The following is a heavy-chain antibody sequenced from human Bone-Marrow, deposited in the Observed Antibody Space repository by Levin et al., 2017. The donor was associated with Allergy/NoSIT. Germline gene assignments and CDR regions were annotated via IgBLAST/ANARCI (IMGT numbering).Heavy chain of an antibody. D-gene: IGHD5-18*01. Sequence: NVSGPTLVKPKQTLTLTCTFSGFSLSTSGVGVGWIRQPPGKALEWLALIYWDDDLRYSPSLQSRLTITKDTSKNQVVLTMTNMAPADTGTYFCAHSQSPRPGLPGYNYGPFDFWGQGTLVIVSS. J-gene: IGHJ4*02. V-gene: IGHV2-5*02. CDR3: AHSQSPRPGLPGYNYGPFDF. CDR2: IYWDDDL. CDR1: GFSLSTSGVG.